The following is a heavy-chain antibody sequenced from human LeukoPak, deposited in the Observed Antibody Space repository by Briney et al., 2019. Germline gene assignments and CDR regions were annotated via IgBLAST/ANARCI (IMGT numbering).Heavy chain of an antibody. CDR2: FDPEDGET. D-gene: IGHD6-6*01. V-gene: IGHV1-24*01. J-gene: IGHJ1*01. CDR1: GYTLTELS. CDR3: ATVWVGSFVGALRYFQH. Sequence: ASVKVSCKVSGYTLTELSMHWVRQAPGKGLEWMGGFDPEDGETIYAQKFQGRVTMTEDPSTATAYMEQSSLRSEDTAVYYCATVWVGSFVGALRYFQHWRQGTLLTVSS.